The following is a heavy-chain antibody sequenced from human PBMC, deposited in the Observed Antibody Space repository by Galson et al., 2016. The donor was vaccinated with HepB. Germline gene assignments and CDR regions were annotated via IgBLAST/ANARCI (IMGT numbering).Heavy chain of an antibody. Sequence: SVKVSCKASGGTFRSYALNWVRQAPGQGLEWMGGIIPIFETAKYAQKFQGRVTISADESTSTAYMELSSLRSEDTAVYYCARGGNYYDSSGYPVDDAFDIWGQGTIVTVSS. CDR1: GGTFRSYA. V-gene: IGHV1-69*13. D-gene: IGHD3-22*01. J-gene: IGHJ3*02. CDR2: IIPIFETA. CDR3: ARGGNYYDSSGYPVDDAFDI.